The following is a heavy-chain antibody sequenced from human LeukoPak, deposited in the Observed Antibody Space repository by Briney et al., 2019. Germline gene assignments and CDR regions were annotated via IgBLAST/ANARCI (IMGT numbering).Heavy chain of an antibody. D-gene: IGHD2-2*01. Sequence: SETLSLTCAVYGGSFSGYYWSWIRQPPGKGLEWIGEINHSGSTNYNPSLKSRVTISVDTSKNQFSLKLSSVTAADTAVYYCARRYQLLSGFYYYYYMDVWGKGTTVTISS. CDR3: ARRYQLLSGFYYYYYMDV. CDR2: INHSGST. CDR1: GGSFSGYY. J-gene: IGHJ6*03. V-gene: IGHV4-34*01.